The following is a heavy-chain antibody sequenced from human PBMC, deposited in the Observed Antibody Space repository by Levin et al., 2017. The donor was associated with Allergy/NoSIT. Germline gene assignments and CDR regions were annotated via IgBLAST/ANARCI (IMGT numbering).Heavy chain of an antibody. V-gene: IGHV2-70*11. CDR1: GFSLTTSGMC. Sequence: QTLSLTCTFSGFSLTTSGMCVSWIRQPPGNALEWLARIDWDDDKYYSTSLKTRLTISRDTSKNQVVLTMTCMDPVDTATYYCARATNHYYGRGFDYWGQGTPVTVSS. CDR2: IDWDDDK. D-gene: IGHD3-10*01. CDR3: ARATNHYYGRGFDY. J-gene: IGHJ4*02.